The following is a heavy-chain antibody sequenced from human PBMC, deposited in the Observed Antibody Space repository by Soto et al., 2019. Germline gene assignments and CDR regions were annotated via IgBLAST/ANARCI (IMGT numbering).Heavy chain of an antibody. CDR2: ISAYNGNT. V-gene: IGHV1-18*01. Sequence: ASVKVSCKASGYTLTSYGMSWVRQAPGQGLEWMGWISAYNGNTNYAQKLQGRVTMTTDTSTSTAYMELRSLRSDDTAVYYCARAGFLEWLLYLFDYWGQGTLVTVSS. D-gene: IGHD3-3*01. J-gene: IGHJ4*02. CDR1: GYTLTSYG. CDR3: ARAGFLEWLLYLFDY.